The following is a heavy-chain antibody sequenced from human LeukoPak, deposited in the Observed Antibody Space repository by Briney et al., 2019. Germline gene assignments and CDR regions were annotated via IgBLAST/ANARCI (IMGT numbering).Heavy chain of an antibody. CDR1: GYTFTGYY. V-gene: IGHV1-2*02. J-gene: IGHJ6*03. Sequence: ASVKVSCKASGYTFTGYYMYWVRQAPGQGLEWMGWINPNSGGTNYAQKFQGRVTMTRDTSISTAYMELSRLRSDDTAVYYCARVLRGVQYYYYMDVWGKGTTVTVSS. D-gene: IGHD1-1*01. CDR3: ARVLRGVQYYYYMDV. CDR2: INPNSGGT.